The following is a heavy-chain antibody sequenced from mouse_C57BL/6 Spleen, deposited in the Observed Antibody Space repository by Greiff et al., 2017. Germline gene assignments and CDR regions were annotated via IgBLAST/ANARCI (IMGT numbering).Heavy chain of an antibody. CDR1: GYTFTSYW. Sequence: QVQLQQPGAELVIPGASVKLSCKASGYTFTSYWMHWVKQRPGQGLEWIGEIDPSDSYTNYNQKFKGKSTLTVGKSSSTAYMQLSSLTSEDSAVDYCARGDGRFAYGGQGTLVNGSA. V-gene: IGHV1-69*01. CDR2: IDPSDSYT. D-gene: IGHD2-3*01. CDR3: ARGDGRFAY. J-gene: IGHJ3*01.